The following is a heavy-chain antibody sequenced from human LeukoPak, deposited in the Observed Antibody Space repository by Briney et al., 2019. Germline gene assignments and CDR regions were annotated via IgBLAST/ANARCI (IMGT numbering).Heavy chain of an antibody. CDR1: GYTFTSYA. V-gene: IGHV1-3*01. J-gene: IGHJ4*02. Sequence: ASVKVSCKASGYTFTSYAMHWVRQAPGQRLEWMGWINAGNGNTKYSQKFQGRVTITRDTSASTAYTELSSLRSEDTAVYYCARDGRYFDWSDPSLDYWGQGTLVTVSS. CDR3: ARDGRYFDWSDPSLDY. D-gene: IGHD3-9*01. CDR2: INAGNGNT.